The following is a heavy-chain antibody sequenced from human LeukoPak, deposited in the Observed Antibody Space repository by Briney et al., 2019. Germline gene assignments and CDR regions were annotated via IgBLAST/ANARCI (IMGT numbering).Heavy chain of an antibody. Sequence: PSETLSLTCTVSGGSISSYYWSWIRQPPGKGLEWIGYIYYSGSTNYNPSLKSRVTISVDTSKNQFSLKLSSVTAADTAVYYWARAPSSSRWRIDHWGQGNL. CDR3: ARAPSSSRWRIDH. J-gene: IGHJ4*02. D-gene: IGHD6-13*01. CDR2: IYYSGST. V-gene: IGHV4-59*01. CDR1: GGSISSYY.